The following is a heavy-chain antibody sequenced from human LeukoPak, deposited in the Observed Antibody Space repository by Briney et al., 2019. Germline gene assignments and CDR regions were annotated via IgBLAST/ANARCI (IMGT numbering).Heavy chain of an antibody. D-gene: IGHD6-19*01. CDR1: GDSISNYY. V-gene: IGHV4-59*01. CDR3: ARVLRDSSGWYHFDY. Sequence: SETLSLTCTVSGDSISNYYWSWIRQPPGKGLEWIGYIYFNERTNYNPSLKSRVTISVDTSKNQFSLKLSSVTAADTAVYYCARVLRDSSGWYHFDYWGQGTLVTVSS. CDR2: IYFNERT. J-gene: IGHJ4*02.